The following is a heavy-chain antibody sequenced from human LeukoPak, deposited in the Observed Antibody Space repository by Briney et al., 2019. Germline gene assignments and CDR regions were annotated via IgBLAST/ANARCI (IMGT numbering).Heavy chain of an antibody. J-gene: IGHJ4*02. CDR3: ARDSPGKTAFDY. V-gene: IGHV4-61*01. CDR1: GGSVSSGSYY. CDR2: IYYSGST. Sequence: SETLSLTCTVSGGSVSSGSYYWSWIRQPPGKGLEWIGYIYYSGSTNYNPSLKSRVTISVDTSKNQFSLKLSSVTAADTAVYYCARDSPGKTAFDYWGQGTLVTVSS.